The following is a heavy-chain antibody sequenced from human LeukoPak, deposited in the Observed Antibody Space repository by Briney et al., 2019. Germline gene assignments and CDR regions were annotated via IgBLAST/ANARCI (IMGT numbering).Heavy chain of an antibody. CDR1: GFTFNNFG. V-gene: IGHV3-30*02. Sequence: PGGSLRLSCEASGFTFNNFGMHWVRQAPGKGLEWVAFIGYDESKKYYAESVKGRFTISRDDSKNTLYLQMSALKTEDTAVYYCARDPYVVPAAITDVWGKGTTVTVSS. J-gene: IGHJ6*04. CDR3: ARDPYVVPAAITDV. D-gene: IGHD2-2*01. CDR2: IGYDESKK.